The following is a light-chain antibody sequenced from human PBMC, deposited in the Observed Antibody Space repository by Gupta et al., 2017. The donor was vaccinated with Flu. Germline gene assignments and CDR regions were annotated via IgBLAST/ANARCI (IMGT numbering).Light chain of an antibody. J-gene: IGKJ4*01. CDR2: AAS. CDR1: QSISSD. V-gene: IGKV1-39*01. Sequence: IQMTHSPSSLSASVGDRVTITCRASQSISSDLNWYQQKPGKAPKLLIYAASSLQSGVPSRFSGSGSGTDFTLTISSLQPEDFATYYCQQSYSTPPTFGGGTQVEIK. CDR3: QQSYSTPPT.